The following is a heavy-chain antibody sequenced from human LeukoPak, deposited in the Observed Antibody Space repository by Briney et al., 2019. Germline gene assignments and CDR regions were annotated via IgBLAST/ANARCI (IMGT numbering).Heavy chain of an antibody. CDR3: ARTDNQWLMYNWFDP. CDR2: IIPIFGTA. Sequence: SVKVSCKASGGTFSSYAISWVRQAPEQGLEWMGGIIPIFGTANYAQKFQGRVTITADESTSTAYMELSSLRSEDTAVYYCARTDNQWLMYNWFDPWGQGTLVTVSS. J-gene: IGHJ5*02. V-gene: IGHV1-69*13. D-gene: IGHD6-19*01. CDR1: GGTFSSYA.